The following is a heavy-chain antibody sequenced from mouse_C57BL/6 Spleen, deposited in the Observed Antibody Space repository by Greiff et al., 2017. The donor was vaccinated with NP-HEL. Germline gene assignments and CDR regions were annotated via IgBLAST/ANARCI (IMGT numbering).Heavy chain of an antibody. Sequence: EVKVVESGGGLVKPGGSLKLSCAASGFTFSDYGMHWVRQAPEKGLEWVAYISSGSSTIYYADTVKGRFTISRDNAKNTLFLQMTSLRSEDTAMYYCASMITAAMDYWGQGTSVTVAS. CDR2: ISSGSSTI. V-gene: IGHV5-17*01. D-gene: IGHD2-4*01. CDR1: GFTFSDYG. CDR3: ASMITAAMDY. J-gene: IGHJ4*01.